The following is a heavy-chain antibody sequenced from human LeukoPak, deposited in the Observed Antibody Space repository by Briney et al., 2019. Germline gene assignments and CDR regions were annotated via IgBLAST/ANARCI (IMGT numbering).Heavy chain of an antibody. D-gene: IGHD4-11*01. CDR3: SAAIYSDSRN. V-gene: IGHV3-15*01. Sequence: GGSLRLSCAASGFTFSNAWMSWVRQAPGKGLEWLGRIKSKTEGATADYAAAVRDRFTISRDVSKNTLYLQMNSLKTEDTAVYYCSAAIYSDSRNWGQGTLVTVSS. CDR1: GFTFSNAW. CDR2: IKSKTEGATA. J-gene: IGHJ4*02.